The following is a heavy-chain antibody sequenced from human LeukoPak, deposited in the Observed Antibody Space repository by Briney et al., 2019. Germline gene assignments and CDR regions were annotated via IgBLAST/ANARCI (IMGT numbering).Heavy chain of an antibody. J-gene: IGHJ4*02. D-gene: IGHD6-6*01. CDR1: GGSISSSSYY. CDR3: ARHRYSSSFSY. CDR2: IYYSGST. V-gene: IGHV4-39*01. Sequence: NSSETLSLTCTVSGGSISSSSYYWGWIRQPPGKGLEWIGSIYYSGSTYYNPSLKSRVTISVDTSKNQFSLKLSSVTAADTAVYYCARHRYSSSFSYWGQGTLVTVSS.